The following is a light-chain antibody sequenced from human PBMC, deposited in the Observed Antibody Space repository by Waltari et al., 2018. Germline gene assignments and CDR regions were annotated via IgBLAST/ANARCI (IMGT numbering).Light chain of an antibody. CDR1: QSVSSNY. V-gene: IGKV3-20*01. J-gene: IGKJ1*01. CDR3: QQYGSSPWA. CDR2: GAS. Sequence: EIVLTQSPDTLSLSPGERVTLSCRASQSVSSNYLAWYQQKLGQAPRLLIYGASSRATGIPDRFSGSGSGTDFTLTISRLEPEDFAVYYCQQYGSSPWAFGQGTKVEIK.